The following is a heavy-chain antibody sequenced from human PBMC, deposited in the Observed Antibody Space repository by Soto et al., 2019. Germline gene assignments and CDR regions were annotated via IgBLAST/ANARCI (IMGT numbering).Heavy chain of an antibody. CDR2: IYYSGST. J-gene: IGHJ4*02. Sequence: QVQLQESGPGLVKPSETLSLTCTVSGGSIRSYYWSWIRQPPGKGLEWIGYIYYSGSTNYNPSLKSRVTISVDTSKNQFSLKLRSVTAADTAVYYCARTYGGYYDYWGQGTLVTVSS. CDR1: GGSIRSYY. D-gene: IGHD2-8*01. V-gene: IGHV4-59*01. CDR3: ARTYGGYYDY.